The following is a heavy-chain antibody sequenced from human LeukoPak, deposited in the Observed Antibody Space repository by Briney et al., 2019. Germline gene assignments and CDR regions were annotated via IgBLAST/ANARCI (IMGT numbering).Heavy chain of an antibody. J-gene: IGHJ4*02. V-gene: IGHV3-30*18. Sequence: PGGSLRLSCAASGFTFSSYGMHWVRQAPGKGLEWVAIISYDGSNKYYADSVKGRFTISRDNSKNTLYLQMNSLRAEDTAVFYCAKGSPRYYYDRSGYYPYYFDYWGQGTLVTVSS. CDR2: ISYDGSNK. CDR1: GFTFSSYG. D-gene: IGHD3-22*01. CDR3: AKGSPRYYYDRSGYYPYYFDY.